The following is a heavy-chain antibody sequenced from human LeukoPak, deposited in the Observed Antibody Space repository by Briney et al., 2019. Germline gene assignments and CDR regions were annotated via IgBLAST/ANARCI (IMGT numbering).Heavy chain of an antibody. D-gene: IGHD1-7*01. Sequence: GGSLRLSCAASGFTFSSYEMNWVRQAPGKGLEWVSYISSSGSTIYYADSVKGRFTISRDNAKNSLYLQMNSLRAEDTAAYYCAREGNYNWNYVMWRSNQKNWFDPWGQGTLVTVSS. CDR2: ISSSGSTI. CDR1: GFTFSSYE. V-gene: IGHV3-48*03. J-gene: IGHJ5*02. CDR3: AREGNYNWNYVMWRSNQKNWFDP.